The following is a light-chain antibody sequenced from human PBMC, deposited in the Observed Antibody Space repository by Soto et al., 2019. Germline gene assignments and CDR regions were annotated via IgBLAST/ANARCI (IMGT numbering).Light chain of an antibody. CDR3: SSXXXXXXXX. CDR2: EVS. Sequence: QSALTQPASVSGSPGQSITISCTGTSSDVGGYNYVSWYQQHPGKAPKLMIYEVSNRPSGVSNRFSGSKSGNTASLTISGLQAEDEADYYCSSXXXXXXXXFGTXT. CDR1: SSDVGGYNY. V-gene: IGLV2-14*01. J-gene: IGLJ1*01.